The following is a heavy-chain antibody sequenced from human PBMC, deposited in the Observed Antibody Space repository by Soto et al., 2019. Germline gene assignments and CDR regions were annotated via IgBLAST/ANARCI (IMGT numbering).Heavy chain of an antibody. Sequence: SETLSLTCTVSGGSISNSSYLWGWIRQPPGKGLQWIGSVSYSGSIYYNPSLKSRVTTSVDTSNNQFSLKLSSVTAADTAVYYCARLSSWSRYYYYGMDVWGQGTTVTVSS. CDR3: ARLSSWSRYYYYGMDV. CDR2: VSYSGSI. CDR1: GGSISNSSYL. J-gene: IGHJ6*02. V-gene: IGHV4-39*01. D-gene: IGHD6-13*01.